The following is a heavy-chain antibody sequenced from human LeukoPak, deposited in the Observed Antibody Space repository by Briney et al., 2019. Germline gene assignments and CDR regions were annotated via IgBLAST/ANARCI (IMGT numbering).Heavy chain of an antibody. CDR1: GYTFPSYG. Sequence: ASVQVSCNASGYTFPSYGISWVRQAPGQGLEWMGWISAYNGNTNYAQKLQGRVTMTTDTSTSTAYMELRSLRSDDTAVYYCARDTYYDSSGYPDYWGQGTLVTVSS. CDR3: ARDTYYDSSGYPDY. J-gene: IGHJ4*02. CDR2: ISAYNGNT. D-gene: IGHD3-22*01. V-gene: IGHV1-18*01.